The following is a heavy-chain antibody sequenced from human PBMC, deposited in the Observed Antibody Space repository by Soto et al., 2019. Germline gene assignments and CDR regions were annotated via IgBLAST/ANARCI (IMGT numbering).Heavy chain of an antibody. D-gene: IGHD6-13*01. Sequence: GGSLRLSCAASGFTVSSNYMSWVRQAPGKGLEWVSVIYSGGSTYYADSVKGRFTISRDNSKNTLYLQMNSLRAEDTAVYYCARALTPGYSSSWTYAFDIWGQGTMVTV. V-gene: IGHV3-53*01. CDR3: ARALTPGYSSSWTYAFDI. J-gene: IGHJ3*02. CDR2: IYSGGST. CDR1: GFTVSSNY.